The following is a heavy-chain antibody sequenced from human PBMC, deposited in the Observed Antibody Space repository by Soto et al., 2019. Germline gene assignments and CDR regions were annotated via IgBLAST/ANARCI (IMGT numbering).Heavy chain of an antibody. V-gene: IGHV1-69*13. D-gene: IGHD3-22*01. J-gene: IGHJ5*02. CDR1: GGTFSSYA. Sequence: ASVKVSCKASGGTFSSYAISWVRQAPGRGLEWMGGIIPIFGTANYAQKFQGRVTITADEPTSTAYMELSSLRSEDTAVYYCASSYDSSGYYPPHFNWFDPWGQGTLVTVSS. CDR3: ASSYDSSGYYPPHFNWFDP. CDR2: IIPIFGTA.